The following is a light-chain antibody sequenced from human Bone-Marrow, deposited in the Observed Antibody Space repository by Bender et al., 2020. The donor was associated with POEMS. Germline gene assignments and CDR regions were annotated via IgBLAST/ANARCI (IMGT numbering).Light chain of an antibody. CDR1: ALPKKF. V-gene: IGLV3-10*01. CDR3: FSTDNSDDDNRGV. Sequence: YELTQPPSVSVSPGQTARITCSGDALPKKFAYWYQQKSGQAPVLVIFDDNKRPSGTPDRFSGSSSGTMATLTISGAQMEDEADYYCFSTDNSDDDNRGVFGGGTRLTVL. J-gene: IGLJ3*02. CDR2: DDN.